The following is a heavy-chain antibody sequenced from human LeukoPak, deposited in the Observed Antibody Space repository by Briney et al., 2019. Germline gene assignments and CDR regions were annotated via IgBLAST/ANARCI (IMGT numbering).Heavy chain of an antibody. Sequence: GERFKSVYIGCGRQLHEKGLEWMGIIYPGDSDTRYSPSFQGQVTISADKSISTAYLQWSSLKASDTAMYYCARHKATVTTVLWLDVWGQGTTVTVSS. CDR3: ARHKATVTTVLWLDV. J-gene: IGHJ6*02. D-gene: IGHD4-11*01. CDR1: GERFKSVY. V-gene: IGHV5-51*01. CDR2: IYPGDSDT.